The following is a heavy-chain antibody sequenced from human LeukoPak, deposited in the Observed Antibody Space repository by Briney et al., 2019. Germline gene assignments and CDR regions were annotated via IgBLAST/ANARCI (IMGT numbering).Heavy chain of an antibody. CDR1: GYSFSDFW. Sequence: GESLKISCTGSGYSFSDFWIAWGRQMPGEDLEWMGMIYPSDTETKYSPSFQGQVTISADKSTSTAYLHWNTLKASDSAIYYCARLPVSGTHFDTWGRGTLVTVSS. CDR2: IYPSDTET. J-gene: IGHJ4*02. D-gene: IGHD1-7*01. V-gene: IGHV5-51*01. CDR3: ARLPVSGTHFDT.